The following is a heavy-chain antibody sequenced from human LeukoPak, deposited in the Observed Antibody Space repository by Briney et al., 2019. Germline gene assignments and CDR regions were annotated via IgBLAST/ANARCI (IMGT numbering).Heavy chain of an antibody. Sequence: AGGSLRLSCAASGFTFSDYYMSWIRQAPGKGLEWVAVISYDGSNKYYADSVKGRFTISRDNAKNSLYLQMNSLRAEDTAVYYCARDRLDKKAVAGTLYYGMDVWGQGTTVTVSS. CDR2: ISYDGSNK. J-gene: IGHJ6*02. V-gene: IGHV3-30-3*01. CDR1: GFTFSDYY. CDR3: ARDRLDKKAVAGTLYYGMDV. D-gene: IGHD6-19*01.